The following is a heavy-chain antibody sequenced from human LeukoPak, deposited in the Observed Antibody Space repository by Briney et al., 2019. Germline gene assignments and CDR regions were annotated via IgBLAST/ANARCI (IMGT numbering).Heavy chain of an antibody. J-gene: IGHJ4*02. V-gene: IGHV3-11*04. Sequence: GGSLRLSCAASGFTFSDYYMGWIRQAPGKGLDWIAYISSSGNLIHYADSVKGRFTVSRDNAKSSLYLQMNSLRGEDTAVYYCARVSSGAYYRGEYWGQGTLVTVSS. D-gene: IGHD4-23*01. CDR1: GFTFSDYY. CDR3: ARVSSGAYYRGEY. CDR2: ISSSGNLI.